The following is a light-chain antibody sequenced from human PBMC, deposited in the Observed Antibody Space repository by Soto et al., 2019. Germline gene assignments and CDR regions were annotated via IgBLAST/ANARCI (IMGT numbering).Light chain of an antibody. CDR2: KAS. V-gene: IGKV1-5*03. CDR3: QQYSDYSAHGLT. J-gene: IGKJ4*01. CDR1: HAISSW. Sequence: IHMAQSRSTLSESVVDRVAITWLGSHAISSWVAWYQQKPGTAPKLLIYKASSLESGVPSRFSGSGSGTEFTLTITSVQPDDFATYYCQQYSDYSAHGLTFGGGTKVDIK.